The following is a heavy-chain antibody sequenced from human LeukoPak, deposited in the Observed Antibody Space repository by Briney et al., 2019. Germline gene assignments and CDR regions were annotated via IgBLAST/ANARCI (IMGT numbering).Heavy chain of an antibody. D-gene: IGHD3-9*01. CDR1: GGTFSSYA. CDR3: VKDLKAGGILTD. Sequence: ASVKVSCKASGGTFSSYAISWVRQAPGQGLEWMGWMNPNSGNTGYAQKFQGRVTMTRNTSISTAYMELSSLRSEDTAVYYCVKDLKAGGILTDWGQGTLVTVSS. CDR2: MNPNSGNT. J-gene: IGHJ4*02. V-gene: IGHV1-8*02.